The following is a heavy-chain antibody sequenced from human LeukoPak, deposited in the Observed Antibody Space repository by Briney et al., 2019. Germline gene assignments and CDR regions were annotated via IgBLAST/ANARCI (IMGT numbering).Heavy chain of an antibody. CDR2: INHSGST. D-gene: IGHD3-22*01. CDR1: GGSFSGHS. V-gene: IGHV4-34*01. CDR3: ARAYYYDTSGKND. J-gene: IGHJ4*02. Sequence: SETLSLTCAVYGGSFSGHSWSWIRQPPGKGLEWIGEINHSGSTNYNPSLKSRVTISVDKSKYQFSLKLSSVTAADTAVYYCARAYYYDTSGKNDWGQGTLVTVAS.